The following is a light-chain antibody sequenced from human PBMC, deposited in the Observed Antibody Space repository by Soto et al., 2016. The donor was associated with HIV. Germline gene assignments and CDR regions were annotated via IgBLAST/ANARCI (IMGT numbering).Light chain of an antibody. CDR3: QVWDSSSDHNYV. V-gene: IGLV3-21*03. Sequence: SYELTQPPSVSVAPGKTARITCGGNNIGGKSVHWYQQKPGQPPVLVVYDDSGRPSGIPERFSGSNSGNTATLTISRVEAGDEADYYCQVWDSSSDHNYVFGAGTKVTVL. CDR2: DDS. CDR1: NIGGKS. J-gene: IGLJ1*01.